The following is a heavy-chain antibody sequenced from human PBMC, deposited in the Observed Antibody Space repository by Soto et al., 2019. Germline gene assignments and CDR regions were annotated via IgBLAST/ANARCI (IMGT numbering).Heavy chain of an antibody. J-gene: IGHJ6*03. CDR2: IYYSGST. CDR3: ARVAYFSTISRDAYYYYYYLVV. CDR1: VGSISSGGYY. V-gene: IGHV4-31*03. Sequence: QVQLQESGPGLVKPSQTLSLTCTVSVGSISSGGYYWSWIRQHPGKGLEWIGYIYYSGSTYYNPSLKRRVTIAVDTTKYQFYLKLTSVTAADTAAYYCARVAYFSTISRDAYYYYYYLVVGDKGTTVTVFS. D-gene: IGHD2-2*01.